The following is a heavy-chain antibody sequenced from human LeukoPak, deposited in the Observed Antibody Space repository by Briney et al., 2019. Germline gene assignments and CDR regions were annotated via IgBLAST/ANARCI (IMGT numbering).Heavy chain of an antibody. V-gene: IGHV4-59*01. CDR1: GGSISSYY. D-gene: IGHD2-15*01. Sequence: PSETLSLTCTVSGGSISSYYWSWIRQPPGKGLEWIGYIYYSGSTNYNPSLKSRVSISVDTSKNQFSLKLNSVTAADTAVYYCARAVTAYCSGGSCTVFLDIWGQGTRVTVSS. J-gene: IGHJ3*02. CDR2: IYYSGST. CDR3: ARAVTAYCSGGSCTVFLDI.